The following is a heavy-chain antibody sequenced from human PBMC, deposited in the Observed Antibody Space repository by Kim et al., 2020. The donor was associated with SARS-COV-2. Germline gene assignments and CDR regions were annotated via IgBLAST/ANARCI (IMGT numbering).Heavy chain of an antibody. CDR1: GFTFSSYA. CDR2: ISYDGSNK. D-gene: IGHD3-9*01. CDR3: ARDRILKSGYDILTGYFGADNYYYYGMDV. J-gene: IGHJ6*02. V-gene: IGHV3-30*04. Sequence: GGSLRLSCAASGFTFSSYAMHWVRQAPGKGLEWVAVISYDGSNKYYADSVKGRFTISRDNSKNTLYLQMNSLRAEDTAVYYCARDRILKSGYDILTGYFGADNYYYYGMDVWGQGTTVTVSS.